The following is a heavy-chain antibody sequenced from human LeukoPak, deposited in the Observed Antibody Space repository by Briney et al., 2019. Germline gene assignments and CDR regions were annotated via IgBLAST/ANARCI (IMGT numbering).Heavy chain of an antibody. CDR1: GGSFSGYY. J-gene: IGHJ5*02. CDR3: ARGGIAVAGIVEWRRWFDP. D-gene: IGHD6-19*01. CDR2: INHSGST. V-gene: IGHV4-34*01. Sequence: SETLSLTCAVYGGSFSGYYWSWIRQPPGKGLEWIGEINHSGSTNYNPSLKSRVTISVDTSKNQFSLKLSSVTAADTAVYYCARGGIAVAGIVEWRRWFDPWGQGTLVTVSS.